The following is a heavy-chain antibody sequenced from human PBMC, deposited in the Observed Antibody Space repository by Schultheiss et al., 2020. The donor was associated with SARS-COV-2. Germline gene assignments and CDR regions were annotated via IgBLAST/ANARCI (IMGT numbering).Heavy chain of an antibody. J-gene: IGHJ4*02. V-gene: IGHV5-51*01. CDR2: IYPGDSDT. D-gene: IGHD6-19*01. CDR3: ASGIAVAGTDY. CDR1: GYSFTSYW. Sequence: GGSLRLSCKGSGYSFTSYWIGWVRQMPGKGLEWMGIIYPGDSDTRYSPSFQGQVTISADKSISTAYLQWSSLKASDTAMYYCASGIAVAGTDYWGQGTLVTVSS.